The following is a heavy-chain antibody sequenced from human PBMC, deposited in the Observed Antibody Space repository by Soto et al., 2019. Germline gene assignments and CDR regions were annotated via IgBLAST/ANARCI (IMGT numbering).Heavy chain of an antibody. V-gene: IGHV4-4*07. CDR2: IYSSGST. CDR3: AREYSYHFDP. J-gene: IGHJ5*02. D-gene: IGHD2-15*01. Sequence: PSETLSLTCAVSGDSISGYHWSWIRQSAGKGLEWIGRIYSSGSTKYNPSLESRIIRSVDTSKNHFSLSMNSVTAADTAIYYCAREYSYHFDPWGQGTMVTVSS. CDR1: GDSISGYH.